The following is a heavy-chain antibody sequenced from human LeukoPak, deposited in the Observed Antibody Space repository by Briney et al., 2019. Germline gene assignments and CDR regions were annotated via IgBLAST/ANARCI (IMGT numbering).Heavy chain of an antibody. Sequence: GGSLRLSCAASGFTFSSYSMNWVRQAPGKGLEWVSSISSSSSYIYYADSVKGRFTISRDNAKNSLYLQMNSLRAEDTAVYYCARAYYDILTGYPDAFDIWGQGTMVTVSS. CDR1: GFTFSSYS. CDR2: ISSSSSYI. D-gene: IGHD3-9*01. J-gene: IGHJ3*02. CDR3: ARAYYDILTGYPDAFDI. V-gene: IGHV3-21*01.